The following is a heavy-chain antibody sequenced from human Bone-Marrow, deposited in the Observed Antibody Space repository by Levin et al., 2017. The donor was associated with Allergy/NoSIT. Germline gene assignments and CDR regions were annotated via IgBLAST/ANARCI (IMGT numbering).Heavy chain of an antibody. J-gene: IGHJ4*02. CDR3: ASESGNYDYVWGAYRSGRYFDN. Sequence: GGSLRLSCEVSGLTFSNYWMSWVRQAPGKGLEWVANIKSDGSKKFYVDSVKGRFTISRDNADNSLYLQMSSLRAEDTAVYYCASESGNYDYVWGAYRSGRYFDNWGPGTLVTVSS. CDR2: IKSDGSKK. CDR1: GLTFSNYW. V-gene: IGHV3-7*01. D-gene: IGHD3-16*02.